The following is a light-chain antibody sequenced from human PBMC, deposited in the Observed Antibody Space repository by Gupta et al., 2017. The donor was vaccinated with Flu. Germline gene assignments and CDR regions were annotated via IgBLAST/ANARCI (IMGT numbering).Light chain of an antibody. Sequence: SPVEIFTLSCRASKSVDTYLAWYQQRPGQAPRLLISAASTRAAGIPARFSGGGSATDFTLTISSLQAEDFAVYYCQQYSKWPYTFGRGTKLQNK. CDR2: AAS. V-gene: IGKV3-15*01. CDR1: KSVDTY. CDR3: QQYSKWPYT. J-gene: IGKJ2*01.